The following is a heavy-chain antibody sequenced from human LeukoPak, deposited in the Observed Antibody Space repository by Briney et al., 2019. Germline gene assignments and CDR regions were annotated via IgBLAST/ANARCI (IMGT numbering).Heavy chain of an antibody. D-gene: IGHD3-10*01. J-gene: IGHJ4*02. CDR1: GFTLSCYS. V-gene: IGHV3-21*01. CDR2: ISSSSSYI. Sequence: GGSLRLSCAPSGFTLSCYSMNWVPQAPGKGLGWVSSISSSSSYIYYADPVKGRFTISRDNAKNLLYLQMNSLRAEDTAVYYCARGGLDVLIWFGESRWGQGTLVTVSS. CDR3: ARGGLDVLIWFGESR.